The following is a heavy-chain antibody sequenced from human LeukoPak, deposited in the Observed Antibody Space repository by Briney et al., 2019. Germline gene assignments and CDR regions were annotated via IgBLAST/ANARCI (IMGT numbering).Heavy chain of an antibody. J-gene: IGHJ4*02. CDR2: INPNSGET. Sequence: ASVKVSCKTSGYTFSDYYIHWVRQAPGQGLEWMGWINPNSGETKSAQKFQGRVTMTGDTSISTAYMELRRVTSDDTAVYYCARDRDYSNTERGFDYWGEGRLVSVSS. CDR3: ARDRDYSNTERGFDY. D-gene: IGHD4-11*01. V-gene: IGHV1-2*02. CDR1: GYTFSDYY.